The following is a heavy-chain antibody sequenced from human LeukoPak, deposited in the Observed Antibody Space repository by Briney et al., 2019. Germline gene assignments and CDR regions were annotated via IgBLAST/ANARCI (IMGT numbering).Heavy chain of an antibody. CDR3: ARQGYSAYEILDY. Sequence: SETLSLTCTVSGGSISRYSWNWIRQPPGKGLEWIGYIYYSGSTDYNPSLKSRVTISLDTSKNQFSLKLSSVTAADTAVYYCARQGYSAYEILDYWGQGTLVTVSS. V-gene: IGHV4-59*08. J-gene: IGHJ4*02. CDR2: IYYSGST. CDR1: GGSISRYS. D-gene: IGHD5-12*01.